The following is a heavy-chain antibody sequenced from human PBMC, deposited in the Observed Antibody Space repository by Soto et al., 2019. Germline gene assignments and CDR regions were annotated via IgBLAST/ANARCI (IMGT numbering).Heavy chain of an antibody. CDR3: AKVRSTTIFDVVSLFDY. Sequence: GSLRLSCAASGXTFSSYSMSWVRQAPGKGLEFVSTISGSGGTTYYADSVKGRLTISRYNSKNTMYLQMNSLRDEDTAVYYCAKVRSTTIFDVVSLFDYWGQGTLGTVS. D-gene: IGHD3-3*01. J-gene: IGHJ4*02. CDR1: GXTFSSYS. V-gene: IGHV3-23*01. CDR2: ISGSGGTT.